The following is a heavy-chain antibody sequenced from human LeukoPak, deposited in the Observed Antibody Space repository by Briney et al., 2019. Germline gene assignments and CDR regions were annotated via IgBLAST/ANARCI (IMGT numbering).Heavy chain of an antibody. Sequence: GGSLGLSCAGSGFTFSSYAMSWVRQAPGKGLEWVSAISDTGATTYDADSVKGRFTISRDNSRSTLYLQMNSLRAEDTALYYCAKDTSIGRYCTNGVCSPFDYWGQGTLVTVSS. D-gene: IGHD2-8*01. CDR2: ISDTGATT. J-gene: IGHJ4*02. CDR3: AKDTSIGRYCTNGVCSPFDY. V-gene: IGHV3-23*01. CDR1: GFTFSSYA.